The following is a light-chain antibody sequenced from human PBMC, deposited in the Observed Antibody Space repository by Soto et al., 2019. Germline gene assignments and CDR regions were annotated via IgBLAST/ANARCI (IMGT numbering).Light chain of an antibody. Sequence: EILMTQSPATLSVSPGERATLSCRASQSVSSSLAWYQQKPGQAPRLLIYGASTRATGVPARFSGSGSGTAFALAISRLQSEDFAVYYCQQCYNWPLTFGGGTKVEIK. CDR3: QQCYNWPLT. CDR2: GAS. CDR1: QSVSSS. V-gene: IGKV3-15*01. J-gene: IGKJ4*01.